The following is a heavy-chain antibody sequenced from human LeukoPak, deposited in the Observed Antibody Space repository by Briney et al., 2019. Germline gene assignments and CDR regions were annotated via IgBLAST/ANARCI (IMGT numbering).Heavy chain of an antibody. CDR1: GGTFSSYA. J-gene: IGHJ5*02. CDR2: IIPIFGTA. CDR3: ARDLDYGDYVDWFDP. D-gene: IGHD4-17*01. V-gene: IGHV1-69*06. Sequence: GASVKVSCKASGGTFSSYAISWVRQASGQGLEWMGGIIPIFGTANYAQKFQGRVTITADKSTSTAYMELSSLRSEDTAVYYCARDLDYGDYVDWFDPWGQGTLVTVSS.